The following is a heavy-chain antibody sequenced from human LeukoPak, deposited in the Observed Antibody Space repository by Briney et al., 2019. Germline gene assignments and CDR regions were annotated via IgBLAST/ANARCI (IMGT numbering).Heavy chain of an antibody. CDR2: IYSTGST. CDR1: GGPISSYH. V-gene: IGHV4-4*07. Sequence: SETLTLLCTVSGGPISSYHWRWIRQPTGKGLEWIGRIYSTGSTNYSPSLKSRDTMSVDTSKNQFSLRLRSVTAADTAVYYCARQIASAGTAGFDFWGQGALVTVSS. D-gene: IGHD6-13*01. J-gene: IGHJ4*02. CDR3: ARQIASAGTAGFDF.